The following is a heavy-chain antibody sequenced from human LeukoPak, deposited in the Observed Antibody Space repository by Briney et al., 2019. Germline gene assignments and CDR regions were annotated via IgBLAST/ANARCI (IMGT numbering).Heavy chain of an antibody. V-gene: IGHV4-34*01. Sequence: SETLSLTCAVYGGSFSGYYWSWIRQPPGKGLEWIGEINHSGSTNYNPSLKSRVTISVDTSKNQFSLKLSSVTAADMAVYYCARVTITMVRGVRAPRHNWFDPWGQGTLVTVSS. CDR2: INHSGST. J-gene: IGHJ5*02. CDR3: ARVTITMVRGVRAPRHNWFDP. D-gene: IGHD3-10*01. CDR1: GGSFSGYY.